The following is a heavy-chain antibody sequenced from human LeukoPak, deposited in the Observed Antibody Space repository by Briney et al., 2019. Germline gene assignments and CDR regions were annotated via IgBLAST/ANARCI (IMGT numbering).Heavy chain of an antibody. CDR2: IRYDGSNK. D-gene: IGHD2-2*01. V-gene: IGHV3-30*02. CDR3: ATDHIVVPAAMLEYFQH. CDR1: GFTFSSYG. J-gene: IGHJ1*01. Sequence: PGGSLRLSCAASGFTFSSYGMHWVRQAPGKGLEWVAFIRYDGSNKYYADSVKGRFTISRDNSKNTLYLQMNSLRAEDTAVYYCATDHIVVPAAMLEYFQHWGQGTLVTVSS.